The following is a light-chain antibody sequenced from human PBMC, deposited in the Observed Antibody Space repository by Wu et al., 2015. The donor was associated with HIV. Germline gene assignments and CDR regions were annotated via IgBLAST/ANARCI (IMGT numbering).Light chain of an antibody. V-gene: IGKV3-20*01. CDR1: QSVRSSH. Sequence: EIVLTQSPGTLSLSPGEGATLSCRASQSVRSSHLAWYQQKPGQAPRLIIYAASTRATGIPDRFSGSGSGTDSTLTISRLEPEDFAVFYCQQYGTSPSTFGQGTMLGLK. J-gene: IGKJ2*01. CDR2: AAS. CDR3: QQYGTSPST.